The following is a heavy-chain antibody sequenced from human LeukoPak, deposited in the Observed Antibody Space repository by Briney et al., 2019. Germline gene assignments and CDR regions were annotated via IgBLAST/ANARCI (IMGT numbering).Heavy chain of an antibody. CDR1: GFSFSTSGVG. J-gene: IGHJ5*02. V-gene: IGHV2-5*02. CDR3: AHRRGGRGRSSGWYWFDP. CDR2: FYWDGDK. Sequence: ESGPTLVKPTQTLTLTCTFSGFSFSTSGVGVGWILQPPGKALEWLALFYWDGDKRYSPSLKSRLTITKDTSKNQVVLTMTNMDPVDTATYYCAHRRGGRGRSSGWYWFDPWGQGTLVTVSS. D-gene: IGHD6-19*01.